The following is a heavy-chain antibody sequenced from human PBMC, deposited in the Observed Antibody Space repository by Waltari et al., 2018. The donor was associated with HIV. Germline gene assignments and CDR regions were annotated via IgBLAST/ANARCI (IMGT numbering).Heavy chain of an antibody. CDR2: IIPIFGSP. V-gene: IGHV1-69*01. J-gene: IGHJ3*02. Sequence: QVQPVQSGAEVKKPGSSVKVSCQASGGTFCHSATTWVRQAPVQGIKWMGGIIPIFGSPNNAKKFQGRVTITADESTSTVYMKLSSLRPEDTAVYYCASASRDTAMGAFDIWGQGTMVTVSS. CDR1: GGTFCHSA. D-gene: IGHD5-18*01. CDR3: ASASRDTAMGAFDI.